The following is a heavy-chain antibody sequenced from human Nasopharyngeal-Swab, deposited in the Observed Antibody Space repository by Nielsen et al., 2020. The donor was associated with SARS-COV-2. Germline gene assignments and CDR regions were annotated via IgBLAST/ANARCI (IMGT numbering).Heavy chain of an antibody. CDR3: AREYYDGGFDP. CDR1: GFTFDDYG. Sequence: GESLKISCAASGFTFDDYGMSWVRQAPGKGLEWVSGINWNGGSTGYADSVKGRFTISRDNAKNSLYLQMNSLRAEDTALYLCAREYYDGGFDPWGQGTLVTVSS. V-gene: IGHV3-20*01. J-gene: IGHJ5*02. CDR2: INWNGGST. D-gene: IGHD3-3*01.